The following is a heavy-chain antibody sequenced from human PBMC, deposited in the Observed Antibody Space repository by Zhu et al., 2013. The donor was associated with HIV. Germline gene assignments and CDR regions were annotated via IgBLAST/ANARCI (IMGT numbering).Heavy chain of an antibody. CDR2: IYHSGST. Sequence: QVQLQGSGPGLVKPSETLSLTCAVSGYSISSGYYWGWIRQPPGKGLEWIGSIYHSGSTYYNPSLKSRVTISVEASKNQFSLKLTSVTAADTAVYYCARGAQSTTFLGYWSQGTQVTVSS. CDR3: ARGAQSTTFLGY. CDR1: GYSISSGYY. D-gene: IGHD1-7*01. V-gene: IGHV4-38-2*01. J-gene: IGHJ4*02.